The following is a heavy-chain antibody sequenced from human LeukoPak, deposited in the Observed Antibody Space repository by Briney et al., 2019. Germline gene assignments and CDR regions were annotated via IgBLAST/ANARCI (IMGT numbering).Heavy chain of an antibody. Sequence: GGSLRLSCAASGFTFRSYDMHWVRQATGKGLEWVSGIGTAGEIYYPGSVKDRFTISRDNAKNSLYLQMNSLRAEDTAVYYCAGSDTTGYTPREWDYWYFDLWGRGTLVTVSS. CDR2: IGTAGEI. V-gene: IGHV3-13*01. CDR3: AGSDTTGYTPREWDYWYFDL. CDR1: GFTFRSYD. D-gene: IGHD1-1*01. J-gene: IGHJ2*01.